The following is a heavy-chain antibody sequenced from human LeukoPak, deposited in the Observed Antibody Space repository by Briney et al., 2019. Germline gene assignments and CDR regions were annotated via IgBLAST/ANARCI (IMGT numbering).Heavy chain of an antibody. CDR2: IYYGGNT. CDR3: ARLTHGDYDY. CDR1: GGSISSSSYY. V-gene: IGHV4-39*01. Sequence: LENLSLTCTVSGGSISSSSYYWGWIRPPPGEGLEWIGSIYYGGNTYYNASLKSRVTISVDTSKNQFSLKLSSVTAADTAVYYCARLTHGDYDYWGQGTLVTVSS. J-gene: IGHJ4*02. D-gene: IGHD4-17*01.